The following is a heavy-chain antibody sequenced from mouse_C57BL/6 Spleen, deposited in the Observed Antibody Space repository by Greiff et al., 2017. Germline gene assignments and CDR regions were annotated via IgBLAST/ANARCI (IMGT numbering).Heavy chain of an antibody. D-gene: IGHD2-1*01. J-gene: IGHJ1*03. Sequence: DVQLQESGPGLVKPSQSLSLTCSVTGYSITSGYYWNWIRQFPGNKLEWMGYISYDGSNNYNPSLKNRISITRDTSKNQFFLKLNSVTTEDTATYYCARDLDYGNYDWYFDVWGTGTTVTVSS. CDR1: GYSITSGYY. CDR2: ISYDGSN. V-gene: IGHV3-6*01. CDR3: ARDLDYGNYDWYFDV.